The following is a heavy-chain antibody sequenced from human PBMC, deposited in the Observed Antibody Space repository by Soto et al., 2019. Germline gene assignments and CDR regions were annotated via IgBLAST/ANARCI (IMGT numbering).Heavy chain of an antibody. CDR3: ARVGCQGGDCYLFDY. J-gene: IGHJ4*02. D-gene: IGHD2-21*02. Sequence: ASVKVSCKASGYTFTSYGISWVRQAPGQGLEWMGWISAYNGNTNYAQKLQGRVTMTTDTSTSTAYMELRSLRSDDTAVYYCARVGCQGGDCYLFDYWGQGTLVTVSS. CDR1: GYTFTSYG. CDR2: ISAYNGNT. V-gene: IGHV1-18*01.